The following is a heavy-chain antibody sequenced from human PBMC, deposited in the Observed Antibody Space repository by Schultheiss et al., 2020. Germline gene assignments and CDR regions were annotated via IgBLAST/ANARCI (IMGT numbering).Heavy chain of an antibody. CDR1: GGSFSGYY. D-gene: IGHD2-2*01. J-gene: IGHJ4*02. V-gene: IGHV4-34*01. CDR3: ARGVRIYCSSTSCYPRGSYFDY. Sequence: SETLSLTCAVYGGSFSGYYWSWIRQPPGKGLEWIGEINHSGSTNYNPSLKSRVTISVDTSKNQFSLKLSSVTAADTAVYYCARGVRIYCSSTSCYPRGSYFDYWGQGTLVTVSS. CDR2: INHSGST.